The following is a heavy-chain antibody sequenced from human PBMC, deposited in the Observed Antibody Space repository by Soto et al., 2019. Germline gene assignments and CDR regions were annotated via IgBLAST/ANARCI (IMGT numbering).Heavy chain of an antibody. V-gene: IGHV3-15*01. J-gene: IGHJ5*01. CDR1: GFTFSNAW. Sequence: GESLKIYCAASGFTFSNAWMSWVRQAPRKGLEWVGRIKSKTDGGTTDYAEPVKVRFTISRDDSKNTLYLHMNSLKTEDTAVYYYCTALLDPVWPDWFDTWGKGTLVTVSS. CDR3: CTALLDPVWPDWFDT. D-gene: IGHD2-21*01. CDR2: IKSKTDGGTT.